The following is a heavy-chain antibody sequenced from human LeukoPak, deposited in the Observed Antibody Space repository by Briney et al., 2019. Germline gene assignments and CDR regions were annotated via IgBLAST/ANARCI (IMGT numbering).Heavy chain of an antibody. Sequence: GGSLRLSCAASGFTFSSYWMSWVRQAPGKGLEWVSAISGSGGSTYYADSVKGRFTISRDNSKNTLYLQMNSLRAEDTAVYYCAKSDIVVVPAAMYFQHWGQGTLVTVSS. V-gene: IGHV3-23*01. CDR1: GFTFSSYW. CDR3: AKSDIVVVPAAMYFQH. D-gene: IGHD2-2*01. J-gene: IGHJ1*01. CDR2: ISGSGGST.